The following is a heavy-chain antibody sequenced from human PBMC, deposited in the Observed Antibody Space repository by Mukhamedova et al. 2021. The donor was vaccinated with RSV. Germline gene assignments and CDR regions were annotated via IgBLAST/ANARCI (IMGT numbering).Heavy chain of an antibody. V-gene: IGHV2-5*02. CDR2: IYWDDDK. Sequence: GWIRQPPGKALEWLALIYWDDDKRYSPSLKSRLTITKDTSKNQVVLPMTNMDPVDTATYYCAHGYSSGWLNWFDPWGQGNLVTVSS. D-gene: IGHD6-19*01. J-gene: IGHJ5*02. CDR3: AHGYSSGWLNWFDP.